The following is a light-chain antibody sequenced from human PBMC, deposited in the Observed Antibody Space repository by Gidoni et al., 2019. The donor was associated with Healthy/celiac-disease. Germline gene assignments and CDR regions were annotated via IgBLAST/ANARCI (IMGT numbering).Light chain of an antibody. CDR2: GNS. CDR3: QSYDSSLSRPVV. V-gene: IGLV1-40*01. J-gene: IGLJ2*01. CDR1: SSNIGAGYD. Sequence: QSVLTQPPSVSGAPGQRVTISCTGSSSNIGAGYDVHWYQQLPGTAPKLLIYGNSNRPSGVPDRFSGPKSGTSASLAITGLQAEDEADYYCQSYDSSLSRPVVFGGGTKLTVL.